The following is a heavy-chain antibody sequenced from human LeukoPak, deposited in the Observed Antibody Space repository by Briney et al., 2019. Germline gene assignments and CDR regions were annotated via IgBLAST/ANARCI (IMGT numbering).Heavy chain of an antibody. V-gene: IGHV3-7*01. Sequence: PGGSLRISCAASGFTFSSYWMSWVRQAPGKGLEWVANIKQDGSEKYYVDSVKGRFTISRDNAKNSLYLQMNSLRAEDTAVYYCARDPPPYGDYHTYWGQGTLVTVSS. CDR2: IKQDGSEK. CDR3: ARDPPPYGDYHTY. CDR1: GFTFSSYW. D-gene: IGHD4-17*01. J-gene: IGHJ4*02.